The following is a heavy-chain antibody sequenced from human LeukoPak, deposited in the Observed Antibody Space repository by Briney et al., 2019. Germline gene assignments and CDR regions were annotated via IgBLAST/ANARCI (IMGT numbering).Heavy chain of an antibody. D-gene: IGHD2-2*01. CDR3: ARDQGCTSTDCYSLFFHY. CDR1: AFTFSTFG. V-gene: IGHV3-30*02. Sequence: AGSLTFSCAASAFTFSTFGMDRHRQAPGQGLEWGALTWNDGSNKYYADSVKDRCTNSRDNYKNTLYLQMNSLRAEDTAVYYCARDQGCTSTDCYSLFFHYWGQGALVTVSS. J-gene: IGHJ4*02. CDR2: TWNDGSNK.